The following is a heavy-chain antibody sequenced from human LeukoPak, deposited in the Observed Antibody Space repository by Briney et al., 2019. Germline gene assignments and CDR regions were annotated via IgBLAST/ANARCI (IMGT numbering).Heavy chain of an antibody. Sequence: ASVKVSCKVSGYTLTELSMHWVRQAPGKGLEWMGGFDPEDGETIYAQKFQGRVTMTEDTSTDTAYMELSSLRSEDTAVYYCARDGYYDILTGYSRGDLDYWGQGTLVTVSS. V-gene: IGHV1-24*01. CDR2: FDPEDGET. J-gene: IGHJ4*02. CDR3: ARDGYYDILTGYSRGDLDY. CDR1: GYTLTELS. D-gene: IGHD3-9*01.